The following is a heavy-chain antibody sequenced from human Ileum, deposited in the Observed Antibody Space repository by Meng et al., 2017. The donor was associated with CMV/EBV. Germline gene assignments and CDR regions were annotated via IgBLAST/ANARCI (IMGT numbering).Heavy chain of an antibody. D-gene: IGHD1-7*01. CDR3: ARLGTGTTQYYYYYGMDV. CDR2: IIPILGIA. CDR1: GYTFTSYY. Sequence: SVKVSCKASGYTFTSYYMHWVRQAPGQGLEWMGGIIPILGIANYAQKFQGRVTITADKSTSTAYMELSSLRSEDTAVYYCARLGTGTTQYYYYYGMDVWGQGTTVTVSS. V-gene: IGHV1-69*10. J-gene: IGHJ6*02.